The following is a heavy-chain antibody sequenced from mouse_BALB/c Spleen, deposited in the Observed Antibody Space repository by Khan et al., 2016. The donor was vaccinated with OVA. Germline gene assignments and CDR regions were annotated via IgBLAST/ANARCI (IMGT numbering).Heavy chain of an antibody. CDR2: INPSSGHT. V-gene: IGHV1-7*01. CDR1: GYTFSNYW. Sequence: QVQLQQSGAELAKPGASVKMSCKASGYTFSNYWIHWVKQRPGQGLEWIGYINPSSGHTYYNQTFNDKATLTTDKSSSTAYMQLSSLTSEDSAVYYCARDRIDYWGQGTTLTFSS. J-gene: IGHJ2*01. CDR3: ARDRIDY.